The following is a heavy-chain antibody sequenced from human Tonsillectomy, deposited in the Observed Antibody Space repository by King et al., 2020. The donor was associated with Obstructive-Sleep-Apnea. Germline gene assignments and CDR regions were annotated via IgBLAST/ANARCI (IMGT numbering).Heavy chain of an antibody. CDR2: IYPDDSDT. V-gene: IGHV5-51*01. D-gene: IGHD2-15*01. Sequence: VQLVQSGTELKKPGEPLKISCKGSGYRFTNYWIAWVRQMPGKGLEWMGAIYPDDSDTKYSPSFQGQVTVSADNSINTAYLQWSSLEASDSAMYYCATRLQYLHDSSVTLGGLFDYWGQGTLVTVSS. CDR3: ATRLQYLHDSSVTLGGLFDY. J-gene: IGHJ4*02. CDR1: GYRFTNYW.